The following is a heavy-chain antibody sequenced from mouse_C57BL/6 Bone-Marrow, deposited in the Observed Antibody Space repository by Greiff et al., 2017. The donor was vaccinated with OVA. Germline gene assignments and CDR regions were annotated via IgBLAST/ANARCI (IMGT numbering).Heavy chain of an antibody. CDR2: INSDGGST. CDR1: EYEFPSHD. V-gene: IGHV5-2*01. D-gene: IGHD1-1*01. J-gene: IGHJ1*03. CDR3: ARRSDGSSPYWYFDV. Sequence: EVMLVESGGGLVQPGESMKLSCESNEYEFPSHDMSWVRKTPEKRLELVAAINSDGGSTYYPDTMERRFIISRDNTKKTLYLQMSSLRSEDTALYYCARRSDGSSPYWYFDVWGTGTTVTVSS.